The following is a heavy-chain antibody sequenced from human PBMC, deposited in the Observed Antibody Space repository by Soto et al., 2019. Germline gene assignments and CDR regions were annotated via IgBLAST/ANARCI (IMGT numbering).Heavy chain of an antibody. J-gene: IGHJ5*02. D-gene: IGHD3-10*01. CDR2: ISSSSSYI. CDR1: GFTFSSYS. CDR3: ARGFGELLYNWFDP. Sequence: VQLVESGGGLVKPGGSLRLSCAASGFTFSSYSMNWVRQAPGKGLEWVSSISSSSSYIYYADSVKGRFTISRDNAKNSLYLQMNSLRAEDTAVYYCARGFGELLYNWFDPWGQGTLVTVSS. V-gene: IGHV3-21*01.